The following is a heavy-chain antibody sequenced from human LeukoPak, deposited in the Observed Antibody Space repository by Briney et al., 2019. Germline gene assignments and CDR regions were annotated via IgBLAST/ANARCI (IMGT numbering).Heavy chain of an antibody. CDR2: ITWNGGFT. CDR3: ARKGLGGELGGFDS. J-gene: IGHJ4*02. D-gene: IGHD1-7*01. V-gene: IGHV3-20*01. CDR1: GFTFDDYG. Sequence: GGSLRLSCAVSGFTFDDYGMSWVRQPPGKGLEWVSGITWNGGFTGYADSVKGRFTISRDNAKNSLYLQMNSLRVEDTALYHCARKGLGGELGGFDSWGQGTLVTVSS.